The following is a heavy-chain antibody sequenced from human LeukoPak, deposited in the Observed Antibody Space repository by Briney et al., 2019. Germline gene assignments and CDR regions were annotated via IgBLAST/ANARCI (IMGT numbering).Heavy chain of an antibody. J-gene: IGHJ3*02. CDR2: IIPIFGTA. CDR3: ARSVSEGDAFDI. V-gene: IGHV1-69*13. CDR1: GGTFSSYA. Sequence: SVKVSCKASGGTFSSYAISWVRQAPGQGLEWMGGIIPIFGTANYAQKFQGRVTITADESTSTAYMELSSLRSDDTAVYYCARSVSEGDAFDIWGQGTMVTVSS.